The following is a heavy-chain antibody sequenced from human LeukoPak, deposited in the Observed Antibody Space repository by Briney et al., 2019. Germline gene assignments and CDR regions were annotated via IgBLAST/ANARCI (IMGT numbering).Heavy chain of an antibody. CDR3: ARTVLLWFGEFLSAFDI. D-gene: IGHD3-10*01. J-gene: IGHJ3*02. Sequence: PSETLSLTCTVSGGSISSSSYYWGWIRQPPGKGLEWIGSIYYSGSTYYNPSLKSRVTISVDTSKNQFSLKLSSVTAADTAVYYCARTVLLWFGEFLSAFDIWGQGTMVTVSS. CDR2: IYYSGST. CDR1: GGSISSSSYY. V-gene: IGHV4-39*07.